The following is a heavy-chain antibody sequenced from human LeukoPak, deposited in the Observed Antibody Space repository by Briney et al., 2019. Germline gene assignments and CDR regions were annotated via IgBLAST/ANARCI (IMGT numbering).Heavy chain of an antibody. CDR3: ARSGGYNPDYYYMDV. D-gene: IGHD5-24*01. CDR2: IYTSGST. CDR1: GGSISSYY. V-gene: IGHV4-4*07. J-gene: IGHJ6*03. Sequence: PSETLSLTCTVSGGSISSYYWSWIRQPAGKGLEWIGRIYTSGSTNYNPSLKSRVTMPVDTSKNQFSLKLRSVTAADTAVYYCARSGGYNPDYYYMDVWGKGTTVTVSS.